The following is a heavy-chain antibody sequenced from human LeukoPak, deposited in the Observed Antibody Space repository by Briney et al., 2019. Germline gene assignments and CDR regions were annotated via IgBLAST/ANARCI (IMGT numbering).Heavy chain of an antibody. V-gene: IGHV3-74*01. CDR2: ISSDGSST. Sequence: PGGSLRLSCAVSGFTFSIYAMSWVRQAPGKGLVWVSRISSDGSSTHYAGSVKGRFTISRDNAKNTLYLQMNSLRAEDTAVYYCARVIKSGWEGELSDWGQGTLVTVSS. CDR1: GFTFSIYA. D-gene: IGHD6-25*01. CDR3: ARVIKSGWEGELSD. J-gene: IGHJ4*02.